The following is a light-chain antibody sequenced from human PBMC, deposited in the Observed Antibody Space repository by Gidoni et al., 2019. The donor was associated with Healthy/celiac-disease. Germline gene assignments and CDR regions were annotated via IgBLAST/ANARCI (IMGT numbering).Light chain of an antibody. CDR3: QQYNIWPPYT. CDR1: QSVSSN. J-gene: IGKJ2*01. Sequence: PATLSVSPGERATLSCRASQSVSSNLAWYQQKPGQAPRLLIYGASTRATGIPARFSGSGSGTEFTLTISSLQSEDFAVYYCQQYNIWPPYTFXQXTKLEIK. CDR2: GAS. V-gene: IGKV3-15*01.